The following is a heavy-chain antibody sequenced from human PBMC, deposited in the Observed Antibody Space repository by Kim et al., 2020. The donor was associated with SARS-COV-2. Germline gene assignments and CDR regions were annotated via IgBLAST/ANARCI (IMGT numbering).Heavy chain of an antibody. D-gene: IGHD6-13*01. J-gene: IGHJ5*02. CDR1: GFTVSSTY. Sequence: GGSLRLSCTASGFTVSSTYMTWVRQAPGKGLEWVSIHYREDKTFFADSLEGRYTTSRDTSKNTLYRQMNSLRVDDTAVYYCARVPSIGGIAPAGLPLDPWGEGTRVTVSS. V-gene: IGHV3-53*01. CDR2: HYREDKT. CDR3: ARVPSIGGIAPAGLPLDP.